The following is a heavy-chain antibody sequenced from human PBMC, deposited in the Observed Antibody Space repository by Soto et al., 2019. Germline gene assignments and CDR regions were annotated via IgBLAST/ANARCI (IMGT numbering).Heavy chain of an antibody. CDR3: AREYSSSSLGWFDP. V-gene: IGHV4-61*01. D-gene: IGHD6-6*01. CDR2: IYYSGST. Sequence: QVQLQESGPGLVEPSETLSLTCTVSGGSVSSGSYYWSWIRQPPGKGLEWIGYIYYSGSTNYNPSLKSRVTISVDTSKTQFSLKLSSVTAADTAVYYCAREYSSSSLGWFDPWGQGTLVTVSS. CDR1: GGSVSSGSYY. J-gene: IGHJ5*02.